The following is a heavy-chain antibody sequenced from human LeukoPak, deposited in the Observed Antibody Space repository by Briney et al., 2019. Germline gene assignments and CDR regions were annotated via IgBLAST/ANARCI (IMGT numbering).Heavy chain of an antibody. CDR3: AKDSHYYDSSGYYRN. Sequence: SLRLSCAASGFTFDDYAMHWVRQAPGKGLEWVSGISWNSGSIGYADSVKGRFTISRDNAKNSLYLQMNSLRAEDAALYYCAKDSHYYDSSGYYRNWGQGTLVTVSS. CDR1: GFTFDDYA. D-gene: IGHD3-22*01. J-gene: IGHJ4*02. CDR2: ISWNSGSI. V-gene: IGHV3-9*01.